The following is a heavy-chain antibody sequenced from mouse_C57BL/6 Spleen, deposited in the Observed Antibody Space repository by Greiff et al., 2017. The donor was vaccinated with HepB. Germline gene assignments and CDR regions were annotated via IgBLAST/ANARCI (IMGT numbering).Heavy chain of an antibody. J-gene: IGHJ1*03. CDR1: GFTFSSYT. V-gene: IGHV5-9*01. CDR2: ISGGGGNT. CDR3: ARRDGDWYFDV. Sequence: EVQRVESGGGLVKPGGSLKLSCAASGFTFSSYTMSWVRQTPEKRLEWVATISGGGGNTYYPDSVKGRFTISRDNAKNTLYLQMSSLRSEDTALYYCARRDGDWYFDVWGTGTTVTVSS.